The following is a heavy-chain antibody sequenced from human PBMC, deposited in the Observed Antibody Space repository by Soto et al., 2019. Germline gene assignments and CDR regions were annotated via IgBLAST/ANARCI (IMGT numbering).Heavy chain of an antibody. J-gene: IGHJ5*02. CDR1: GGTFSSYA. D-gene: IGHD6-13*01. CDR3: ARVLTILAAAGPNWFDP. CDR2: IIPIFGTA. V-gene: IGHV1-69*13. Sequence: SVKVSCKASGGTFSSYAISWVRQAPGQGLEWMGGIIPIFGTANYAQKFQGRVTITADESTSTAYMELSSLRSEDTAAYYCARVLTILAAAGPNWFDPWGQGTLVTVSS.